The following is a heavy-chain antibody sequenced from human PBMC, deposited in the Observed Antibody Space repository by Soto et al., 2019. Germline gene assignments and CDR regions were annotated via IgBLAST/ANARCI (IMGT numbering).Heavy chain of an antibody. Sequence: QVQLVESGGGVVQPGRSLRLSCAASGFTFSSYARHWVRQAPGKGLEWVAVISYDGSNKYYADSVKGRFTISRDNSKNTLYLQMNSLRAEDTAVYYCARGAGGYCSGGSCYSGLDYWGQGTLVTVSS. V-gene: IGHV3-30-3*01. CDR1: GFTFSSYA. CDR3: ARGAGGYCSGGSCYSGLDY. J-gene: IGHJ4*02. D-gene: IGHD2-15*01. CDR2: ISYDGSNK.